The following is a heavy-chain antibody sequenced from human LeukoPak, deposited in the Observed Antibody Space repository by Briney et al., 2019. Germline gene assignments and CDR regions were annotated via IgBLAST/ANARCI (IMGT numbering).Heavy chain of an antibody. Sequence: ASVKVSCKASGYTFPGYYMHWVRQAPGQGLEWMGIINPSGGSTSYAQKFQGRVTMTRDTSTSTVYMELSSLRSEDTAVYYCARETNRGLNWFDPWGQGTLVTVSS. D-gene: IGHD1-14*01. V-gene: IGHV1-46*01. CDR2: INPSGGST. CDR3: ARETNRGLNWFDP. J-gene: IGHJ5*02. CDR1: GYTFPGYY.